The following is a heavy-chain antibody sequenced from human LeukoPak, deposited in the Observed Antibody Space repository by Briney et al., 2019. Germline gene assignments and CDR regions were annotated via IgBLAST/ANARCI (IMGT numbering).Heavy chain of an antibody. J-gene: IGHJ4*02. CDR1: GYSFINYG. Sequence: SVKVSCKASGYSFINYGITWVRQAPGQGLEWMERIIPILGIANYAQKFQGRVTITADKSTSTAYMELSSLRAEDTAVYYCASENGVVMPYFDYWGQGTLVTVSS. V-gene: IGHV1-69*04. CDR3: ASENGVVMPYFDY. D-gene: IGHD3-3*01. CDR2: IIPILGIA.